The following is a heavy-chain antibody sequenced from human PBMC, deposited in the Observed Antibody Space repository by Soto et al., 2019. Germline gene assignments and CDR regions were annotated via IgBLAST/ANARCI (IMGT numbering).Heavy chain of an antibody. CDR2: ITLIFRAT. D-gene: IGHD3-3*01. Sequence: SVKVSCKASGGTFSSDGISWVRQAPGQGLEWMGGITLIFRATKYAQKFQGRVTMTTDTSTSTAYMEVRSLRSDDTAIYYCARDAPPPELRFLEWHNYDYNGMDVWGQGTTVTVSS. CDR3: ARDAPPPELRFLEWHNYDYNGMDV. J-gene: IGHJ6*02. V-gene: IGHV1-69*05. CDR1: GGTFSSDG.